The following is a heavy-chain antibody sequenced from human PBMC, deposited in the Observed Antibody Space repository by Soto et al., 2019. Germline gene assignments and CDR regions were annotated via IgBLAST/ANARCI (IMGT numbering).Heavy chain of an antibody. CDR3: AKEMTSGYYLFDY. V-gene: IGHV3-23*01. J-gene: IGHJ4*02. Sequence: GGSLRLSCAASGFTFSSYAMSWVRQAPGKGLEWVSTISGTGGSTYYPDSVKGRFTISRDNSKNTVYLQMNSLRAEDAAVYYCAKEMTSGYYLFDYWGQGTLVTVSS. CDR2: ISGTGGST. CDR1: GFTFSSYA. D-gene: IGHD3-22*01.